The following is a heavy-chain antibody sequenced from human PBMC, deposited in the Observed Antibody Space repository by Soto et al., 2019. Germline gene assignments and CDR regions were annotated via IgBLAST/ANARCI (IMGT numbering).Heavy chain of an antibody. Sequence: QVQLVQSGAEVKKPGASVKVSCKASGYTFTSYGISGVRQAPGQGLEWMGWISSYNGNTNYAQKVQGRVTMTTDKSTSTTYMELRSLRSDDTAVYYCARGPRYCSSTSCFSGVAWFDPWGQGTLVTVSS. J-gene: IGHJ5*02. CDR1: GYTFTSYG. CDR2: ISSYNGNT. CDR3: ARGPRYCSSTSCFSGVAWFDP. V-gene: IGHV1-18*04. D-gene: IGHD2-2*01.